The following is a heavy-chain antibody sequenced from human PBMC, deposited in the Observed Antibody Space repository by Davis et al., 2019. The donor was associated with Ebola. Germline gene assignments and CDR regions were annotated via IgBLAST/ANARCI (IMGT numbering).Heavy chain of an antibody. Sequence: GGSLRLSCTASAFTLGDAWMGWVRHAPGTGLEWVCRIKSKSAGWTTDHAPPVRGRFIISRDESRNTLYLQMTSLRTEDTAVYFCTTDRGIAVRPLFDCWGQGTLVTVSS. V-gene: IGHV3-15*01. CDR1: AFTLGDAW. J-gene: IGHJ4*02. D-gene: IGHD6-6*01. CDR2: IKSKSAGWTT. CDR3: TTDRGIAVRPLFDC.